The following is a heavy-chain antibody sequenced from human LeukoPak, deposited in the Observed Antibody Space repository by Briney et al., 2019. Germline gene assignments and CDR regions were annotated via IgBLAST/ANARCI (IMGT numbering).Heavy chain of an antibody. CDR1: GGSFRDYY. D-gene: IGHD3-22*01. CDR3: AKAPYLSSGS. V-gene: IGHV4-34*01. Sequence: PSETLSLTCAVYGGSFRDYYWSWIRQPPGKGLEWIGEIDHSGSTNYNPSLKSRVTISLDTSKNQFSLKLTSVTAADTAVYYCAKAPYLSSGSWGQGILVAVSS. J-gene: IGHJ3*01. CDR2: IDHSGST.